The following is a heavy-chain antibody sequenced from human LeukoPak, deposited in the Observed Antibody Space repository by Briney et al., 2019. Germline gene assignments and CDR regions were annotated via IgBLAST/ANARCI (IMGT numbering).Heavy chain of an antibody. CDR1: GGSFSGYY. J-gene: IGHJ4*02. D-gene: IGHD6-19*01. CDR3: ARVTQWLTY. CDR2: INHSGST. Sequence: SETLSLTCAVYGGSFSGYYWSWTRQPPGKGLEWIGEINHSGSTNYNPSLKSRVTISVDTSKNQFSLKLSSVTAADTAVYYCARVTQWLTYWGQGTLVTVSS. V-gene: IGHV4-34*01.